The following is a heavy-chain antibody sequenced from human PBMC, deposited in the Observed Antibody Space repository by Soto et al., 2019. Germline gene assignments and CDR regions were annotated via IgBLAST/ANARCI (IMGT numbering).Heavy chain of an antibody. CDR2: IAYDGSNK. D-gene: IGHD6-6*01. CDR3: AKGAHDYGTSSLAFDF. J-gene: IGHJ3*01. Sequence: QVQLVESGGGVVQPGRSLRLSCAASGFTFSTYGMHWVRQAPGKGLEWVALIAYDGSNKYYADSVKGRFTISRDNSKNTLYLQMNSLRAEDTAVYYCAKGAHDYGTSSLAFDFWGQGTMVTVSS. CDR1: GFTFSTYG. V-gene: IGHV3-30*18.